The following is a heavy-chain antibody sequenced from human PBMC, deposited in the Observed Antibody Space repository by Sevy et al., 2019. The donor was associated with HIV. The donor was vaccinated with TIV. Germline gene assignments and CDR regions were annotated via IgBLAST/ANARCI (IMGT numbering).Heavy chain of an antibody. CDR3: ARDSDSTRYYYMDV. Sequence: GGSLRLSCAVSGFTFSSYWMSWVRQAPGKGLEWVANIKQDGSEKYYVDSVKGRFTISRDNAKKSLYLQMNSLRVEDTAVYYCARDSDSTRYYYMDVWGKGTTVTVSS. J-gene: IGHJ6*03. CDR1: GFTFSSYW. CDR2: IKQDGSEK. D-gene: IGHD1-26*01. V-gene: IGHV3-7*01.